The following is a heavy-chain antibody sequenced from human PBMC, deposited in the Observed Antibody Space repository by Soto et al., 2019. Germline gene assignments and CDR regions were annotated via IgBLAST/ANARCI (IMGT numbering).Heavy chain of an antibody. CDR3: ARGLPATPPDY. CDR2: ISNDGSNK. Sequence: GGSLRLSCAASGFTFSSYGMHWVRQAPGKGLEWVAVISNDGSNKYYADSVKGRFTISRDNAKNTLYLQMNSLRAEDTAVYYCARGLPATPPDYWGQGTLVTVSS. CDR1: GFTFSSYG. V-gene: IGHV3-30*03. J-gene: IGHJ4*02. D-gene: IGHD2-2*01.